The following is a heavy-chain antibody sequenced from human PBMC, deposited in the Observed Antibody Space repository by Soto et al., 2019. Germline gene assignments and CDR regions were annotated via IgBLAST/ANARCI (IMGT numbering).Heavy chain of an antibody. V-gene: IGHV3-15*01. J-gene: IGHJ6*02. D-gene: IGHD2-2*01. CDR2: IKSKTDGGTT. Sequence: EVQLVESGGGLVKPGGSLRLSCAASGFTFSNAWMSWVRQAPGKGLEWVGRIKSKTDGGTTDYAAPVKGRFTISRDDSKSTLYLQMNSLKTEDTAVYYCTTYCSSTSCYYYYYGMDVWGQGTTVTVSS. CDR3: TTYCSSTSCYYYYYGMDV. CDR1: GFTFSNAW.